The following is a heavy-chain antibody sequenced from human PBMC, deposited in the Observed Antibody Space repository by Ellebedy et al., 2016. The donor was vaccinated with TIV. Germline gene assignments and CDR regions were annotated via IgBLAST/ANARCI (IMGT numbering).Heavy chain of an antibody. J-gene: IGHJ5*02. CDR3: ARGTIVVTVGHWFDP. CDR2: IYYSGST. V-gene: IGHV4-59*12. Sequence: MPSETLSLTCTVSGGSISSYYWNWIRQPPGKGLEWIGDIYYSGSTNYNPSLTRRVTISVDTSKHQFFLKLSSVTAADTAVYYCARGTIVVTVGHWFDPWGQGTLVTVSS. CDR1: GGSISSYY. D-gene: IGHD2-21*01.